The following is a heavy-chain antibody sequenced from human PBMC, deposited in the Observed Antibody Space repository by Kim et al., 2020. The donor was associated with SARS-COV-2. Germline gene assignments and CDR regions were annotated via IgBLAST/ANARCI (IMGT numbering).Heavy chain of an antibody. D-gene: IGHD3-10*01. CDR1: GGSISSSSYY. CDR2: IYYRGTT. Sequence: SETLSLTCSVSGGSISSSSYYWGWIRQPPGKGLEWIGSIYYRGTTYYNPSLKSRVTVSVDMSKNQFSLKLSSVTAADTAVYYCAREGMQYGSGTKNWFDPWGQGTLVTVSS. CDR3: AREGMQYGSGTKNWFDP. J-gene: IGHJ5*02. V-gene: IGHV4-39*07.